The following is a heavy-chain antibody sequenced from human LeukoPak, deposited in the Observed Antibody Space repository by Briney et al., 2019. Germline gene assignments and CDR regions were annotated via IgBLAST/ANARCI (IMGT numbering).Heavy chain of an antibody. D-gene: IGHD6-19*01. Sequence: SETLSLTCTVSGGSISSGSYYWSWIRQPAGKGLEWIGRIYTSGSTNYNPSLRSRVTISVDTSKNQFSLKLSSVTAADTAVYYCAREHLPIAVAGTGFDYWGQGTLVTVSS. CDR3: AREHLPIAVAGTGFDY. CDR1: GGSISSGSYY. CDR2: IYTSGST. J-gene: IGHJ4*02. V-gene: IGHV4-61*02.